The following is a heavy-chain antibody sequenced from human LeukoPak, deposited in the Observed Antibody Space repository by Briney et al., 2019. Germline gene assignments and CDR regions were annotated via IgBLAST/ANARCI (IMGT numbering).Heavy chain of an antibody. CDR1: GYSVSSGYY. V-gene: IGHV4-38-2*02. J-gene: IGHJ4*02. Sequence: SETLSLTCTVSGYSVSSGYYWGWIRQPPGKGLEWVGSIYHSGSTYYNPSLKSRVTISVDTSKNQFSLKLSSVTAADTAVYYCARDAAAAGTPFDYWGQGTLVTVSS. D-gene: IGHD6-13*01. CDR3: ARDAAAAGTPFDY. CDR2: IYHSGST.